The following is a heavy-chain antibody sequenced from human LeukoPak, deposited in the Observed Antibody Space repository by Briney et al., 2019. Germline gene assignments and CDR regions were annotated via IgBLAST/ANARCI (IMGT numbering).Heavy chain of an antibody. CDR2: FDPEDGET. J-gene: IGHJ4*02. V-gene: IGHV1-24*01. Sequence: ASVKVSCKVSGYTLTELSMHWVRQAPGKGLEWVGGFDPEDGETIYAQKFQGRVTMTEDTSTDTAYMELSSLRSEDTAVYYCATSRPSYYDSSGYPFDYWGQGTLVTVSS. D-gene: IGHD3-22*01. CDR1: GYTLTELS. CDR3: ATSRPSYYDSSGYPFDY.